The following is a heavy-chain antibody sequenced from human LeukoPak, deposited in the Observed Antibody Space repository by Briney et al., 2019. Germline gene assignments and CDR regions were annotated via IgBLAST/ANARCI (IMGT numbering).Heavy chain of an antibody. CDR3: ASTYPYYYYGMDV. D-gene: IGHD2-2*01. CDR1: GFTFSSYG. CDR2: IWYDGSNK. Sequence: GGSLRLSCAASGFTFSSYGMHWVRQAPGKGLEWVAVIWYDGSNKYYADSVKGRFTIFRDNSKNTLYLQMNSLRAEDTAVYYCASTYPYYYYGMDVWGQGTTVTVSS. V-gene: IGHV3-33*01. J-gene: IGHJ6*02.